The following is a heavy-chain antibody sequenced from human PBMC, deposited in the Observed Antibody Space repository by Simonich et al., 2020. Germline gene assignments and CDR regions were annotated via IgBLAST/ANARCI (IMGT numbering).Heavy chain of an antibody. CDR3: ARDIVSFGSSWYAFDI. D-gene: IGHD6-13*01. CDR1: GFTFSSYA. Sequence: QVQLVESGGGVVQPGRSLRLSCAASGFTFSSYAMHWVRPAPGKGRECVSGRSKDESNKYYADPGKGRVTISRDNSKNTRYLQMNSLRAEDTAVYYCARDIVSFGSSWYAFDIWGQGTMVTVSS. CDR2: RSKDESNK. V-gene: IGHV3-30*07. J-gene: IGHJ3*02.